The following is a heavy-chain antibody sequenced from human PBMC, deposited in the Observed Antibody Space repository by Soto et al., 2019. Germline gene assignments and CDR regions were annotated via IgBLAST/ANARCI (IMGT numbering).Heavy chain of an antibody. CDR3: ARREYGMDV. V-gene: IGHV4-4*02. J-gene: IGHJ6*02. CDR1: GGSITSSHW. CDR2: IFHIGHT. Sequence: QVQLQESGPGLVKPSGTLSLTCVVSGGSITSSHWWSWVRQTPGKGLEWIGEIFHIGHTNYNPSLKGRVTISLDQSKNPFSLKMTSMTAADTAVFYCARREYGMDVWGQGTTVTVSS.